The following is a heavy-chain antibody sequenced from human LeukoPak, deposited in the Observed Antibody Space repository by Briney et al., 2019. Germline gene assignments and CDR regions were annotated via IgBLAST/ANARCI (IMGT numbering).Heavy chain of an antibody. Sequence: GESLKISCRVSGDGFDNYWIGWVRHMSGEGLQWVAIIHPSSSATHYSPSFQGRVSISADKAITTAYLQWNSLRTSDTAIYFCAKRAHLAQLGVDWLEPWGQGTLVTVYS. CDR2: IHPSSSAT. V-gene: IGHV5-51*01. D-gene: IGHD2-8*01. CDR1: GDGFDNYW. J-gene: IGHJ5*02. CDR3: AKRAHLAQLGVDWLEP.